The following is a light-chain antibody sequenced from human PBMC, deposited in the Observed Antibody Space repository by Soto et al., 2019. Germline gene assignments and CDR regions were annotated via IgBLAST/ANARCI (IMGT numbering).Light chain of an antibody. Sequence: VLTQSTVTLSLSPGETATLSCSASQSIRVLLAWYQQKPGQAPRLLIYDAYNRATGVPPRFSGSGSGTDFTLTISRLEPEDFAVYYCQQHHIWPIRFGQGTRLEIK. J-gene: IGKJ5*01. CDR3: QQHHIWPIR. V-gene: IGKV3-11*01. CDR1: QSIRVL. CDR2: DAY.